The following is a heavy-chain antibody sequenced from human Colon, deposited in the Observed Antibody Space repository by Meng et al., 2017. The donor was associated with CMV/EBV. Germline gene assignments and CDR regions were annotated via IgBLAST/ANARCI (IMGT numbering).Heavy chain of an antibody. CDR1: GFTFSAFP. J-gene: IGHJ5*02. CDR3: ARASNSSFDP. CDR2: ISHDGTKK. Sequence: LSLTCAASGFTFSAFPIHWVRQAPGKGLEWVAIISHDGTKKYYAESVKGRFSLSRDNSQNTVNMHMNGLRGDDTAVYYCARASNSSFDPWGQGTLVTVSS. V-gene: IGHV3-30*04. D-gene: IGHD4-11*01.